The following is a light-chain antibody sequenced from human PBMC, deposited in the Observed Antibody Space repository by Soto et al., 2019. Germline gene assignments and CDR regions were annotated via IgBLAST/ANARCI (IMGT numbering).Light chain of an antibody. CDR1: QGISNY. J-gene: IGKJ2*01. CDR3: QKYNSAPYT. Sequence: DIQMTQSPSSLSASVGDRVTITCRASQGISNYLALYQQKPGKVPKLLIYASSTLQSGVPSRFSGSGSGTDFTITIRSLQPEDVAAYSCQKYNSAPYTFGQGTKLEIK. V-gene: IGKV1-27*01. CDR2: ASS.